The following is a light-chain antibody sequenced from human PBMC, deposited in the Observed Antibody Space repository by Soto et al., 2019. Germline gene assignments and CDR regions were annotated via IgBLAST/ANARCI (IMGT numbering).Light chain of an antibody. V-gene: IGLV8-61*01. CDR1: SGSVSTSYY. CDR3: VLYMGSGIHGV. J-gene: IGLJ3*02. CDR2: STN. Sequence: QAVVTQEPSFSVSPGGTVTLTCGLSSGSVSTSYYPSWYQQTPGQAPRTLIYSTNTRSSGVPDRFSGSILGNKAALTITGAQADDESDYYCVLYMGSGIHGVFGGGTKLNVL.